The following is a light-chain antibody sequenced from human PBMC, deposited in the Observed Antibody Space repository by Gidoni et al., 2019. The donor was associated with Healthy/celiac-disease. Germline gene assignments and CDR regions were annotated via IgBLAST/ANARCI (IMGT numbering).Light chain of an antibody. CDR2: QDS. CDR3: QAWDSSAVV. V-gene: IGLV3-1*01. CDR1: KLGDKY. J-gene: IGLJ2*01. Sequence: SYELTQPPSVSVSPGQTARITCSGHKLGDKYACWYQQKPAQSPELVIYQDSTRTSGIPERFSGSNSGNTATLTISGTQAMDEADYYCQAWDSSAVVFGGGTKLTVL.